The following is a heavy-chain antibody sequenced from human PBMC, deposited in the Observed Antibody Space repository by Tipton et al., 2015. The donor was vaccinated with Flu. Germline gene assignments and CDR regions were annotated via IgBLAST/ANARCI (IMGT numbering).Heavy chain of an antibody. Sequence: SLRLSCAASGFTFSIYGMSWVRQAPGKGLEWVSSIIGSADIIHYADSVKGRFTISRDNSKNTLYLQMNSLRAEDTAVYYCAKTHYYYDTSSGYSPYYFDFWGQGTLVTVSS. D-gene: IGHD3-22*01. V-gene: IGHV3-23*01. CDR2: IIGSADII. J-gene: IGHJ4*02. CDR1: GFTFSIYG. CDR3: AKTHYYYDTSSGYSPYYFDF.